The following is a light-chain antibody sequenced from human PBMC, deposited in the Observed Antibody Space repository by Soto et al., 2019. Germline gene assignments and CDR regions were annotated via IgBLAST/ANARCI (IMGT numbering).Light chain of an antibody. Sequence: ESVLTQSPCTLSLSPGERATLSFSASQSVTNRYFAWYWQRPGQAPRLLIYAISNRATGIPDRSSGSGSGTDFTLTISRLEPEDLVVYYCQQYSSLPHTFGKGTKLEV. CDR2: AIS. V-gene: IGKV3-20*01. CDR3: QQYSSLPHT. CDR1: QSVTNRY. J-gene: IGKJ2*01.